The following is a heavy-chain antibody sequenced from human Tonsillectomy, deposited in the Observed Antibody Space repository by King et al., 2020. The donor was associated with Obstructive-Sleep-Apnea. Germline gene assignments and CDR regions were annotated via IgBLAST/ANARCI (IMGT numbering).Heavy chain of an antibody. V-gene: IGHV3-33*01. D-gene: IGHD3-3*01. J-gene: IGHJ4*02. CDR1: GFTFSRYA. CDR2: IWYDGSNK. Sequence: VLLVESGGGVVQPGRSLRLSCTASGFTFSRYAMHWVRQAPGKGLEWVTIIWYDGSNKYYTDPVKGRFTISRDNSKNTLFLQMNSLRAEDTAVYYCAGSSTFWGGYDYWGRGTLVTVSS. CDR3: AGSSTFWGGYDY.